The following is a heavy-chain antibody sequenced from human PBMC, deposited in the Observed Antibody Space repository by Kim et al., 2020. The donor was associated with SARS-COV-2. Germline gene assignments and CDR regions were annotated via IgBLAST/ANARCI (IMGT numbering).Heavy chain of an antibody. CDR3: ARAPGQWLVLGGWFDP. D-gene: IGHD6-19*01. V-gene: IGHV7-4-1*02. CDR1: GYTFTSYA. Sequence: ASVKVSCKASGYTFTSYAMNWVRQAPGQGLEWMGWINTNTGNPTYTQGFTGRFVFSLDTSVSTAYLQISSLKAEDTAVYYCARAPGQWLVLGGWFDPWGQGTLVTVSS. J-gene: IGHJ5*02. CDR2: INTNTGNP.